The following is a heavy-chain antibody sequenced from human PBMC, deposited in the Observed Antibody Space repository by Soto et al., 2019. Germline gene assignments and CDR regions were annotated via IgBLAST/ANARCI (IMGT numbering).Heavy chain of an antibody. Sequence: SETLSLTCTVSGGSISSGGYYWSWIRQHPGKGLEWIGYIYYSGSTYYNPSLKSRVTISVDTSKNQFSLKLSSVTAADTAVYYCARGMVTTLYYYYYGMDVWGQGTTVTVSS. CDR3: ARGMVTTLYYYYYGMDV. J-gene: IGHJ6*02. D-gene: IGHD4-17*01. V-gene: IGHV4-31*03. CDR2: IYYSGST. CDR1: GGSISSGGYY.